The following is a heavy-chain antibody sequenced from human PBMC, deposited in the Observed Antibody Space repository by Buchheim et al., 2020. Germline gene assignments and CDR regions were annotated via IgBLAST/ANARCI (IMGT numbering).Heavy chain of an antibody. CDR2: IYPGDSDT. CDR3: ARHVEVSYYGSGGDYYYGMDV. V-gene: IGHV5-51*01. CDR1: GYSFTSYW. J-gene: IGHJ6*02. Sequence: EVQLVQSGAEVKKPGESLKISCKGSGYSFTSYWIGWVRQMPGKGLEWMGIIYPGDSDTRYSPSFQGQVTISADKSIRPAYLQWSSLKASDTAMYYCARHVEVSYYGSGGDYYYGMDVWGQGTT. D-gene: IGHD3-10*01.